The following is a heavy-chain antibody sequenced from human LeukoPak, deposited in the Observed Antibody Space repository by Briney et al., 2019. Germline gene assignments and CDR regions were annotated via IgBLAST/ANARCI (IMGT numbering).Heavy chain of an antibody. Sequence: SETLSLTCTVSGGSISSYYWSWIRQPPGKGLEWIGYIYYSGSTNYNPSLKSRVTISVDTSKNQFSLKLSSVTAADTAVYYCASQLWLNSFDYWGQGTLVTVSS. CDR3: ASQLWLNSFDY. CDR2: IYYSGST. D-gene: IGHD5-12*01. J-gene: IGHJ4*02. CDR1: GGSISSYY. V-gene: IGHV4-59*08.